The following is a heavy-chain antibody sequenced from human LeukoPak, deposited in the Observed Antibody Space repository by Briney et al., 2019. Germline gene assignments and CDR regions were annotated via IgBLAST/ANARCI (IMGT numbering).Heavy chain of an antibody. J-gene: IGHJ4*02. D-gene: IGHD2-21*02. CDR3: TSCGGDCYSSDY. V-gene: IGHV3-49*03. Sequence: PGRSLRLSCTASGFTFGDYAMSWFRQAPGKGLEWVGFIRSKAYGGTTEYAASVKGRFTISRDDPKSIAYLQMNSLKTEDTAVYYCTSCGGDCYSSDYWGQGTLVTVSS. CDR2: IRSKAYGGTT. CDR1: GFTFGDYA.